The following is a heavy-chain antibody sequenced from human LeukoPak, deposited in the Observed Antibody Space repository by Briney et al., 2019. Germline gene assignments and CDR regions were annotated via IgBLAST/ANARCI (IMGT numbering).Heavy chain of an antibody. D-gene: IGHD3-9*01. CDR2: IIPIFGTA. J-gene: IGHJ4*02. Sequence: GSSVKVSCKASGGTFSSYAISWERQAPGQGLEWMGGIIPIFGTANYAQKFQGRVTITADESTSTAYMELSSLRSEDTAVYYCARVGLYYDILTGPFDYWGQGTLVTVSS. CDR1: GGTFSSYA. V-gene: IGHV1-69*01. CDR3: ARVGLYYDILTGPFDY.